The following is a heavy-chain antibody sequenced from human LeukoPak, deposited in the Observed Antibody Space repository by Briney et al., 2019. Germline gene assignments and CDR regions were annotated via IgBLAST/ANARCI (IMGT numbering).Heavy chain of an antibody. Sequence: SETLSLTCTVSGGSISSSSYYWSWIRQPPGKGLEWIGEINHSGSTNYNPSLKSRVTISVDTSKNQISLKLSSVAAADTAVYYCEGVAVAGPLPGSPWGQGTLVTVSS. CDR3: EGVAVAGPLPGSP. V-gene: IGHV4-39*07. D-gene: IGHD6-19*01. CDR1: GGSISSSSYY. J-gene: IGHJ5*02. CDR2: INHSGST.